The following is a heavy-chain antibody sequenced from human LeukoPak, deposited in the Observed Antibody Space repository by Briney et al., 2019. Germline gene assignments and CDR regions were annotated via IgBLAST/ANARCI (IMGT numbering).Heavy chain of an antibody. CDR3: ASTYCSSTSCYDPYYYYGMDV. V-gene: IGHV1-18*01. CDR1: GYTFTSYG. CDR2: ISAYNGNT. D-gene: IGHD2-2*01. Sequence: ASVKVSCKASGYTFTSYGISWVRQAPGQGLEWMGWISAYNGNTNYAQKLQGRVTMTTDTSTSTAYMELRSLRSDDTAVYYCASTYCSSTSCYDPYYYYGMDVWGQGTTVTVSS. J-gene: IGHJ6*02.